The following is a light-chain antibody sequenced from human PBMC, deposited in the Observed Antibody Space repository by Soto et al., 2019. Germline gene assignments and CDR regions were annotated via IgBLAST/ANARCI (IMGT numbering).Light chain of an antibody. CDR3: QQYNNWPPLT. Sequence: EIVMTQSPATLSVYPGESAPLSCSASQSVSRNLAWYQQKTGQAPRLLIYGASTRATGIPARFSGSGSGPEFTLTISSLQSEDFAVYYCQQYNNWPPLTGGGGTKVEIK. CDR2: GAS. V-gene: IGKV3-15*01. CDR1: QSVSRN. J-gene: IGKJ4*01.